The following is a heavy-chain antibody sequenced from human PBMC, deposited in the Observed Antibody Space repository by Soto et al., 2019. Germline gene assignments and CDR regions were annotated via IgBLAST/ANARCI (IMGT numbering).Heavy chain of an antibody. J-gene: IGHJ6*02. V-gene: IGHV1-69*13. Sequence: SVKVSCKASGGTFSSYAISWVRQAPGQGLEWMGGIIPIFGTANYAQKFQGRVTITADESTSTAYMELSSLRSEDTAVYYCGYCSGGSCWEDYYYYGMDVWGQGTTVTVSS. CDR3: GYCSGGSCWEDYYYYGMDV. CDR2: IIPIFGTA. D-gene: IGHD2-15*01. CDR1: GGTFSSYA.